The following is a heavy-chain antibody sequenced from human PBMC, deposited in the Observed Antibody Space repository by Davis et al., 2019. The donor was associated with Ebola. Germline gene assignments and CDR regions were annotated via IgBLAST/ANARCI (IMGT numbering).Heavy chain of an antibody. D-gene: IGHD1-26*01. Sequence: PGGSLRLSCPASGFTSSSYAMSWVRQVPGKGLEWVSSISGSGGSTYSADSVKGRFTISRDNSQNTLYMQMNSLRAEDTAVYYCAKPPNNIVGAIYYFDYWGQGTLVTVSS. V-gene: IGHV3-23*01. J-gene: IGHJ4*02. CDR2: ISGSGGST. CDR3: AKPPNNIVGAIYYFDY. CDR1: GFTSSSYA.